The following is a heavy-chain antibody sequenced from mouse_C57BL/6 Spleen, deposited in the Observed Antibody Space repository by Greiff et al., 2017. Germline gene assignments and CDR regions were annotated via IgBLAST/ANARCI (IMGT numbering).Heavy chain of an antibody. CDR2: ISDGGSYT. J-gene: IGHJ2*01. V-gene: IGHV5-4*01. CDR3: ARDGGGNYFDY. CDR1: GFTFSSYA. Sequence: EVMLVESGGGLVKPGGSLKLSCAASGFTFSSYAMSWVRQTPEKRLEWVATISDGGSYTYYPDNVKGRFTISRDTAKNNLYLQMSHLKSEDTAMYYCARDGGGNYFDYWGQGTTLTVSS.